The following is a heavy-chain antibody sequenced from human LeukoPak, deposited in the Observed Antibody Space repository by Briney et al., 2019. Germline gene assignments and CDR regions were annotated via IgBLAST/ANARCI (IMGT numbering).Heavy chain of an antibody. CDR2: IGATGDT. V-gene: IGHV3-13*01. CDR1: GLTSSSYD. Sequence: TGGSLRLSCAASGLTSSSYDMHWVRQPPGAGLEWVSKIGATGDTYYAGSVKGRFTITRENAKKSLYLQMSSLRVEDTAVYFCVLGAYWNDDKNAFHIWGPGTMVTVSS. J-gene: IGHJ3*02. D-gene: IGHD1-1*01. CDR3: VLGAYWNDDKNAFHI.